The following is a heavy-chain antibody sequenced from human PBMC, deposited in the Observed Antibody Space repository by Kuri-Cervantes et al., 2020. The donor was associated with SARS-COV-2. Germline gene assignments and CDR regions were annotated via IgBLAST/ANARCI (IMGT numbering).Heavy chain of an antibody. CDR3: ARGLSKRITIFGVVITGSYYGMDV. J-gene: IGHJ6*02. CDR2: INHSGST. D-gene: IGHD3-3*01. Sequence: ESLKISCAASGFTFSSYAMSWVRQPPGKGLEWIGEINHSGSTNYNPSLKSRVTISVDTSKNQFSLKLSSVTAADTAVYYCARGLSKRITIFGVVITGSYYGMDVWGQGTTVTVSS. V-gene: IGHV4-34*01. CDR1: GFTFSSYA.